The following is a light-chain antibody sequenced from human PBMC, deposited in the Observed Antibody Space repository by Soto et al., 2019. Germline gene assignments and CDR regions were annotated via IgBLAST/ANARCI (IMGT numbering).Light chain of an antibody. Sequence: EIVLTQCPGTLSLSPGERATLSCRASQSVSSSDLAWYQQKPGQAPRLLIYGASSRATGIPDRFSGSGSGTDFTLTISRLEPEDFAVYYCQHYGSSLKTFGQGTRLEIK. CDR1: QSVSSSD. CDR2: GAS. V-gene: IGKV3-20*01. J-gene: IGKJ5*01. CDR3: QHYGSSLKT.